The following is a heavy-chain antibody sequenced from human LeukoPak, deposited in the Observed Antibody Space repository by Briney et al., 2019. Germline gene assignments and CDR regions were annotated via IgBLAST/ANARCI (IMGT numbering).Heavy chain of an antibody. J-gene: IGHJ4*02. D-gene: IGHD3-22*01. Sequence: SETLSLTCTVSGGSISSYYWSWIRQPAGKGLEWIGRIYTSGSTNYNPSLKRRVTMSVDTSKNQFSLKLSSVTAADTAVYYCARDRYYYDSSGYYWLFDYWGQGTLVIVSS. CDR3: ARDRYYYDSSGYYWLFDY. V-gene: IGHV4-4*07. CDR2: IYTSGST. CDR1: GGSISSYY.